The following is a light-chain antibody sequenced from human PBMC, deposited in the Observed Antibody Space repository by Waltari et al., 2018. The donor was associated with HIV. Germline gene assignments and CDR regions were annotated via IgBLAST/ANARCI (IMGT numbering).Light chain of an antibody. V-gene: IGLV2-23*02. CDR3: CSYGSNVI. CDR1: SSDVATYKL. J-gene: IGLJ2*01. CDR2: EVS. Sequence: QSALTQPASVSGSPGQSITISCTRTSSDVATYKLVSWYQQHPVKAPKLMIYEVSKRPAGVSDRFSGSKSGDTASLTISGLQAEDEADYYCCSYGSNVIFGGGTKLTVL.